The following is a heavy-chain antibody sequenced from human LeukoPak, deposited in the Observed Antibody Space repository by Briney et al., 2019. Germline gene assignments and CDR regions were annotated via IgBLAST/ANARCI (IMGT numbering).Heavy chain of an antibody. CDR2: IYYRGTT. CDR1: GGSISSSTYY. CDR3: ARQDNYYFDY. J-gene: IGHJ4*02. V-gene: IGHV4-39*01. D-gene: IGHD1-20*01. Sequence: SETLSLTCTGSGGSISSSTYYWGWIRQPPGKGLEWIGSIYYRGTTYYNPSLKSRVTISVDMSKNQFSLKLSSVTAADTAVYYCARQDNYYFDYWGQGILVTVSS.